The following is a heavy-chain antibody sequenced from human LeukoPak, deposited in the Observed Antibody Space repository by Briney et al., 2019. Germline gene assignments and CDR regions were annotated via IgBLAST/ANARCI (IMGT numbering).Heavy chain of an antibody. CDR3: ARGYRTITL. CDR1: GFTFSDYY. CDR2: ISSSSMYT. J-gene: IGHJ4*02. Sequence: GGSLRLSCAASGFTFSDYYMSWIRQAPGKGLECVSYISSSSMYTSYADSVKGRFTISRDNAKNSLYLQMSSLRAEDTAVYYCARGYRTITLWGQGTLVTLSS. D-gene: IGHD2-2*01. V-gene: IGHV3-11*03.